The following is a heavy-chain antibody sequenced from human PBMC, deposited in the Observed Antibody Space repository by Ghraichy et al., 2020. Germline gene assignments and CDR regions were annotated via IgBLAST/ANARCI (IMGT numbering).Heavy chain of an antibody. CDR1: GYTFTGYY. J-gene: IGHJ5*02. D-gene: IGHD1-26*01. V-gene: IGHV1-2*06. Sequence: ASVKVSCKASGYTFTGYYMHWVRQAPGQGLEWMGRINPNSGGTNYAQKFQCRVTMTRDTSISTAYMELSRLRSDDTAVYYCARVVGATTGGWFDPWGQGTLVTVSS. CDR2: INPNSGGT. CDR3: ARVVGATTGGWFDP.